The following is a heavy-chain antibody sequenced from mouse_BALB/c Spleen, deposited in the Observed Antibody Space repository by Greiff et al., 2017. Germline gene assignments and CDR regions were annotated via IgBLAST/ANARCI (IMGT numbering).Heavy chain of an antibody. V-gene: IGHV1-37*01. CDR3: GREYGNYVGAMDY. Sequence: EVQLQESGPELVKPGASVKISCKASGYSFTGYFMNWVKQSHGKSLEWIGRINPYNGDTFYNQKFKGKATLTVDKSSSTAHMELLSLTSEDSAVYYCGREYGNYVGAMDYWGQGTSVTVSS. J-gene: IGHJ4*01. CDR2: INPYNGDT. CDR1: GYSFTGYF. D-gene: IGHD2-10*02.